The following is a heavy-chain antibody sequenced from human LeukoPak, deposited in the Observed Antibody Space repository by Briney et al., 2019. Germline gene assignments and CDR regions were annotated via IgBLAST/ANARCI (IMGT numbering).Heavy chain of an antibody. CDR2: ISGSGGST. CDR3: AKVSGKAVATYYFDY. J-gene: IGHJ4*02. CDR1: GFTFSSYG. D-gene: IGHD6-19*01. Sequence: LSGGSLRLSCAASGFTFSSYGMSWVRQAPGKGLEWVSAISGSGGSTYYADSVKGRFTISRDNSKNTLYLQMNSLRAEDTAVYYCAKVSGKAVATYYFDYWGQGTLVTVSS. V-gene: IGHV3-23*01.